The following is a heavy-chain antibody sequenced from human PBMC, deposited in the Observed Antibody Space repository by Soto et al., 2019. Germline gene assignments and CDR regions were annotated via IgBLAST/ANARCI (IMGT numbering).Heavy chain of an antibody. J-gene: IGHJ4*02. Sequence: ASVKVSCKASGYTFTSYFMHWVRQAPGQGLEWMGIINPSSGDTSYAQKFQGRVTMTRDTSTSAVYMELSSLRSEDTAVYYCTRGLYRYYFDSWGQGTLVTSPQ. CDR3: TRGLYRYYFDS. CDR2: INPSSGDT. CDR1: GYTFTSYF. D-gene: IGHD3-16*01. V-gene: IGHV1-46*03.